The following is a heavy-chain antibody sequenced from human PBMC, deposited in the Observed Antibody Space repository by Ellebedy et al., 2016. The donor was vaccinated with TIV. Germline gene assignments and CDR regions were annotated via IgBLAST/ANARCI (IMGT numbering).Heavy chain of an antibody. Sequence: ASVKVSCXASGYTFTSYGISWVRQAPGQGLEWLGWMNPNSGNTGYAQKFQGRVTMTRDTSIGTAYMELTSLRSEDTAMYYCARKGAADYWGQGTLVTVSS. J-gene: IGHJ4*02. CDR2: MNPNSGNT. V-gene: IGHV1-8*02. CDR1: GYTFTSYG. CDR3: ARKGAADY.